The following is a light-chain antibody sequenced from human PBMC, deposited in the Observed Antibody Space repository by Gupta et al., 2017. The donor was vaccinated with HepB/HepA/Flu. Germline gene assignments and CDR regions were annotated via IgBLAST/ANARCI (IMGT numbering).Light chain of an antibody. CDR3: QQDGSSPWT. V-gene: IGKV3-20*01. CDR2: GAS. CDR1: QSVSSSY. Sequence: EIVLTQSPGTLSLSPGERATLSCRASQSVSSSYLAWYQQKPGQAPRPLIYGASSRATGIPDRFSGSGSGTDFTLTISRLEPEDFAVYYCQQDGSSPWTFGQGTXVEIK. J-gene: IGKJ1*01.